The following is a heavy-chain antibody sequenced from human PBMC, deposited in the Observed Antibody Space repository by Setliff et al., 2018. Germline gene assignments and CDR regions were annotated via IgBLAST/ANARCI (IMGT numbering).Heavy chain of an antibody. Sequence: LRLSCAASGFTFSSYWMSWVSQAPGQGLEWVANIKQDGSEKYYVDSVKGRFTISRDNAKKSLYLQMNSLRAEDTAVYYCARGGYSYGYWGQGTLVTVSS. CDR1: GFTFSSYW. V-gene: IGHV3-7*01. CDR2: IKQDGSEK. CDR3: ARGGYSYGY. J-gene: IGHJ4*02. D-gene: IGHD5-18*01.